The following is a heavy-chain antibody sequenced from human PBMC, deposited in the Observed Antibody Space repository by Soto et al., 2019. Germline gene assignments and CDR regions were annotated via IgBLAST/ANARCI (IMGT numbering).Heavy chain of an antibody. V-gene: IGHV2-26*01. J-gene: IGHJ4*02. D-gene: IGHD3-22*01. CDR2: IFSNDEK. CDR1: GFSLSNARMG. CDR3: ARYKAPWDSSGYYYDY. Sequence: GSGPTLVNPTETLTLTCTVSGFSLSNARMGVSWIRQPPGKALEWLAHIFSNDEKSYSTSLKSRLTISKDTSKSQVVLTMTNMDPVDTATYYCARYKAPWDSSGYYYDYWGQGTLVTVSS.